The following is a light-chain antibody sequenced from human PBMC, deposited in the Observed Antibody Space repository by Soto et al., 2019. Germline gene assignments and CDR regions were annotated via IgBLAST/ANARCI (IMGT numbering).Light chain of an antibody. CDR1: QSVSSN. J-gene: IGKJ1*01. CDR3: QQYNNWWT. V-gene: IGKV3-15*01. Sequence: EIVMTQSPATLSVSPGERATLSCRASQSVSSNLAWYQQKPGQAPRLLMYDASTRATGIPARFSGSGSGTEFSLTISSPQSEDFAVYYCQQYNNWWTFGQGTKVDIK. CDR2: DAS.